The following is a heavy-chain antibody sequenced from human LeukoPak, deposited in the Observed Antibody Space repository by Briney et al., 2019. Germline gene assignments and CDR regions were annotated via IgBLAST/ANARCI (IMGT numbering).Heavy chain of an antibody. V-gene: IGHV4-30-4*01. CDR3: AHGNILTGLGIDY. Sequence: SETLSLTCTVSGGSISSGDYYWSWIRQPPGKGLEWIVYIYYSGSTYYNPSLKSRVTISEGTSKNQFSLKLSSVTAADTAVYYCAHGNILTGLGIDYWGQGTLVTVSS. CDR1: GGSISSGDYY. CDR2: IYYSGST. D-gene: IGHD3-9*01. J-gene: IGHJ4*02.